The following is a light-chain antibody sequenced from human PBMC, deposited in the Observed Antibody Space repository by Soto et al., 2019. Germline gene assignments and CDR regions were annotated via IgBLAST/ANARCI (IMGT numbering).Light chain of an antibody. J-gene: IGLJ3*02. V-gene: IGLV2-11*01. CDR3: CSHAGGFTWV. CDR2: DVS. Sequence: QSVLTQPRSVSGSPGQSVTISCTGTSSDVGGYNYVSWYQQHPDKAPKLVIYDVSKRPSGVPDRFSGSKSGNTASLTISGLQAEDESDYFCCSHAGGFTWVFGGGTKLTVL. CDR1: SSDVGGYNY.